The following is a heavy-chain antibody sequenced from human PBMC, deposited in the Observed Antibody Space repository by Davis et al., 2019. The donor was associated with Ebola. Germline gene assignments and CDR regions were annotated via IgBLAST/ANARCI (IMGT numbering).Heavy chain of an antibody. J-gene: IGHJ3*02. CDR3: ARGGGWSTSDAFDI. CDR1: GYTFTSYA. Sequence: ASVKVSCKASGYTFTSYAMHWVRQAPGQRLEWMGWINAGNGNTKYSQKFQGRVTITRDTSASTAYMELSSLRSEDTAVYYCARGGGWSTSDAFDIWGQGTMVTVSS. CDR2: INAGNGNT. V-gene: IGHV1-3*01. D-gene: IGHD2-15*01.